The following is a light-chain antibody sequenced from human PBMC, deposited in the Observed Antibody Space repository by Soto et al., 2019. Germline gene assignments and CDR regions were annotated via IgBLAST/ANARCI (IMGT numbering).Light chain of an antibody. V-gene: IGKV1-33*01. J-gene: IGKJ3*01. CDR3: QKHDGVPL. CDR2: EAS. CDR1: QDISNH. Sequence: DIQLTQSPSSLSASVGDRVTITCQASQDISNHLNWYQQKPGKAPNLLIYEASDLETGVPSRFSGGGSGTFFSFTSNSLPHEVIATYYCQKHDGVPLFGPGTKVEIK.